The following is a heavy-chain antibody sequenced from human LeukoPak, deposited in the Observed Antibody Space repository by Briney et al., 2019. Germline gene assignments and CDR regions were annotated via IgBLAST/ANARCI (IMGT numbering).Heavy chain of an antibody. V-gene: IGHV1-2*02. CDR1: GYTFNGYY. Sequence: ASVKVSCKASGYTFNGYYKHWVRQAPGQGLEWMGWINPNSGDTNYAQKFQGRVSMTRDTSISTAYMELSRLRSDDTAVYFCARRYYDFWSQDFYYMDVWGKGTTVTVSS. D-gene: IGHD3-3*01. J-gene: IGHJ6*03. CDR3: ARRYYDFWSQDFYYMDV. CDR2: INPNSGDT.